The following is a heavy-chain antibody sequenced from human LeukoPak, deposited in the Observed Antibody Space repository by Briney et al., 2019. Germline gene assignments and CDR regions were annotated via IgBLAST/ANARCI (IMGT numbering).Heavy chain of an antibody. CDR3: VRGPYGSSISNWFDP. V-gene: IGHV4-34*11. D-gene: IGHD3-10*01. Sequence: SETLSLTCAVYGGSFSGYSWSWIRQTPGKGLEWIGYIYYNGDTHYNPSPNSRLSMSVDTPNKQFSLNLRSVTAADTAVYYCVRGPYGSSISNWFDPWGQGLLVTVSS. J-gene: IGHJ5*02. CDR2: IYYNGDT. CDR1: GGSFSGYS.